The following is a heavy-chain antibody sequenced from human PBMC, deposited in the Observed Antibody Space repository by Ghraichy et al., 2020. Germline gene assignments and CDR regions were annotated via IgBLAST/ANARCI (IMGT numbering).Heavy chain of an antibody. CDR2: IYPGDSDT. J-gene: IGHJ4*02. V-gene: IGHV5-51*01. Sequence: GESLNISCKGSGYSFTSYWIGWVRQMPGIGLEWMGIIYPGDSDTRYSPSFQGQVTISADKSISTAYLQWSSLKASDTAMYYCAGHRDKIGGYYYGPPDYWGQGTLVTVSS. CDR3: AGHRDKIGGYYYGPPDY. D-gene: IGHD3-22*01. CDR1: GYSFTSYW.